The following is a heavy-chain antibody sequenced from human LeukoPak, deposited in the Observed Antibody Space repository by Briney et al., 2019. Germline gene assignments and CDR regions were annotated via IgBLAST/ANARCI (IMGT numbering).Heavy chain of an antibody. Sequence: GGSLRLSCAASGFSFSHYYMYWVRQVPEKGLVWVSRIETDGTTTAYADSVKGRFTISRDNAKNTLYLQMNNLRAEDTAVYYCVAYNWNNPDYWGQGTLVTVSS. CDR2: IETDGTTT. CDR1: GFSFSHYY. J-gene: IGHJ4*02. V-gene: IGHV3-74*01. D-gene: IGHD1/OR15-1a*01. CDR3: VAYNWNNPDY.